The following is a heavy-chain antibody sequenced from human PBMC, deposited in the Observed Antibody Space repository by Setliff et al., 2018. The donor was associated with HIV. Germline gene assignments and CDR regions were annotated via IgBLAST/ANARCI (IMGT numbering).Heavy chain of an antibody. CDR1: GYSITTYW. J-gene: IGHJ3*02. D-gene: IGHD6-19*01. Sequence: GESLKISCKASGYSITTYWIAWVRQMPGKGLEWMGIIYPADSDTKYSPSFQGHVTISADKSTNTAFLQWSSLKASDSAMYYCSRGIAVAGHDFANTPGDIWGQGTMVTVSS. CDR3: SRGIAVAGHDFANTPGDI. V-gene: IGHV5-51*01. CDR2: IYPADSDT.